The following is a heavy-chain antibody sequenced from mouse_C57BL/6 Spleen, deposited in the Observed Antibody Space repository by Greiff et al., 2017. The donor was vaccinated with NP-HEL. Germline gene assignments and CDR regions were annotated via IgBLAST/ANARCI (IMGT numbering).Heavy chain of an antibody. J-gene: IGHJ4*01. CDR2: ISSGDRYT. D-gene: IGHD2-1*01. CDR1: GFTFSSSG. V-gene: IGHV5-6*01. CDR3: ARRRGNHAMDD. Sequence: EVQLVESGGDLVKPGGSLKLSCAASGFTFSSSGMSWVRQTPDKRLEWVATISSGDRYTYYPDSVKGRFTISRDNAMNALDLQMSSLESEDTAMYYSARRRGNHAMDDWGKGTSVTVSS.